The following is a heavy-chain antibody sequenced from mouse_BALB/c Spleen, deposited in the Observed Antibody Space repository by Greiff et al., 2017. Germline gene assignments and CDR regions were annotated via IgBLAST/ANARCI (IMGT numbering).Heavy chain of an antibody. CDR1: GYTFTSYW. D-gene: IGHD3-3*01. CDR3: TRGLTY. Sequence: LQQPGSELVRPGASVKLSCKASGYTFTSYWMHWVKQRHGQGLEWIGNIYPGSGSTNYDEKFKSKGTLTVDTSSSTAYMHLSSLTSEDSAVYYCTRGLTYWGQGTTRTVSS. CDR2: IYPGSGST. J-gene: IGHJ2*01. V-gene: IGHV1S22*01.